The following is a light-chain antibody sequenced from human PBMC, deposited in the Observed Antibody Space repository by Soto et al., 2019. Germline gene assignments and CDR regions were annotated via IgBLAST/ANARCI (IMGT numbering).Light chain of an antibody. CDR1: QSVSSN. CDR2: GAS. CDR3: QQYNNWPPTWT. V-gene: IGKV3-15*01. Sequence: EIVMTQSPATLSVSPGERATLSCRASQSVSSNLAWYQQKPGQAPRLLIYGASTMATGIPARFSGSESGTEFTLTISSLQSEDFAVYYCQQYNNWPPTWTFGQGTKVEIK. J-gene: IGKJ1*01.